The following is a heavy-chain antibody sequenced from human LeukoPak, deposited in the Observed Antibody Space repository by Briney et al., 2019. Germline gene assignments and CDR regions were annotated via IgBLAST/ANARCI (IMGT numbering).Heavy chain of an antibody. V-gene: IGHV1-24*01. CDR3: AASSTTSYYYYYMDV. Sequence: RASVKVSCKVSGYTLTELSMHWVRQAPGKGLEWMGGFDPEDGETIYAQKFQGRVTTTEDTSTDTAYMELSSLRSEDTAVYYCAASSTTSYYYYYMDVWGKGTTVTVSS. D-gene: IGHD1-1*01. J-gene: IGHJ6*03. CDR2: FDPEDGET. CDR1: GYTLTELS.